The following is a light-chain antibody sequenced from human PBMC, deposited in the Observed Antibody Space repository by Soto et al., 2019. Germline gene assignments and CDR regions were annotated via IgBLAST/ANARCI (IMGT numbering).Light chain of an antibody. CDR1: QSISTF. CDR3: QHSYTSPRT. CDR2: AAS. V-gene: IGKV1-39*01. Sequence: DIQMTQSPSSLSASVGDRVSVTCRASQSISTFLNWYQQRPGEAPKLLIYAASSLQSGVPSRFSGSGSGADFTLTIGSLQPEDFATYYCQHSYTSPRTFGQGTMVEVK. J-gene: IGKJ1*01.